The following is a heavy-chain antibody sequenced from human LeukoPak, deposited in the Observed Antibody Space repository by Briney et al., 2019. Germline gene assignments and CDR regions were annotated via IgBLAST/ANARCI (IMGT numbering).Heavy chain of an antibody. CDR3: ARDGPTGRAVAGPPSGREYFDF. V-gene: IGHV3-33*01. J-gene: IGHJ4*02. CDR2: IWYAGSQK. Sequence: GRSLRLSCAASGFTFTSYDMHWVRQAPGKGLEWVEVIWYAGSQKHYVDSVKGRFIISRDNSKNTLYLQMNSLTAEDTAVYYCARDGPTGRAVAGPPSGREYFDFWGQGTLVTVSS. CDR1: GFTFTSYD. D-gene: IGHD6-19*01.